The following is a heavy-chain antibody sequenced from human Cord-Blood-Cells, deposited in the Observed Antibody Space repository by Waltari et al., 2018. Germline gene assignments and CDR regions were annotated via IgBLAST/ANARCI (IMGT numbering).Heavy chain of an antibody. CDR1: GGSISSSSYY. CDR2: IYYSGTT. J-gene: IGHJ2*01. D-gene: IGHD2-21*01. CDR3: ARHVRWGSGPGAHWYFDL. V-gene: IGHV4-39*01. Sequence: QLQLQESGPGLVKPSETLSLTCTVSGGSISSSSYYWGWIRQPPGKGLEGIGSIYYSGTTDYNPSLEIRVTISVDTSKNQFSLERSSVTAADTAVYYCARHVRWGSGPGAHWYFDLWGRGTLVTVSS.